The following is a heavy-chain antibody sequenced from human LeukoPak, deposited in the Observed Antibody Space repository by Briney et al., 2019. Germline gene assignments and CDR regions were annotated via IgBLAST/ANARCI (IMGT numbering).Heavy chain of an antibody. CDR2: IRSKAYGGTT. Sequence: GGSLRLSCTASGFTFGDYAMSWFRQAPGKGLEWVGFIRSKAYGGTTEYAASVKGRFTISRDDSKSIAYLQMNSLKTEDTAVYYCTKIDLPGYSSSWLELDAFDIWGQGTMVTVSS. CDR3: TKIDLPGYSSSWLELDAFDI. D-gene: IGHD6-13*01. V-gene: IGHV3-49*03. J-gene: IGHJ3*02. CDR1: GFTFGDYA.